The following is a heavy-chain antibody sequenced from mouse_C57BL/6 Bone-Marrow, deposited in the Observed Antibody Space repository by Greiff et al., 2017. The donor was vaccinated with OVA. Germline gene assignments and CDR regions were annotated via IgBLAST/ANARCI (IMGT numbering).Heavy chain of an antibody. CDR3: AIGIYDGYYDYFDY. CDR2: IDPNSGGT. Sequence: PGASVKLSCKASGYTFTSYWMHWVKQRPGRGLEWIGRIDPNSGGTKYNEKFKSKATLTVDKPSSTAYMQLSSLTSEDSAVYYCAIGIYDGYYDYFDYWGQGTTLTVSS. V-gene: IGHV1-72*01. J-gene: IGHJ2*01. CDR1: GYTFTSYW. D-gene: IGHD2-3*01.